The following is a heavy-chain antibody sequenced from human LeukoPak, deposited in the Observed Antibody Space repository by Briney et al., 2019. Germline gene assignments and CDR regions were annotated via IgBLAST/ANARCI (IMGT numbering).Heavy chain of an antibody. J-gene: IGHJ6*02. D-gene: IGHD1-1*01. CDR3: AGEELDRRYYYYYYGMDV. CDR2: IYYSGST. V-gene: IGHV4-61*01. Sequence: SETLSLTCTVSGGSVSSGSYYWSWIRQPPGKGLEWIGYIYYSGSTNYNPSLKSRVTISVDTSKNQFSLKLSSVTAADTAVYYCAGEELDRRYYYYYYGMDVWGQGTTVTVSS. CDR1: GGSVSSGSYY.